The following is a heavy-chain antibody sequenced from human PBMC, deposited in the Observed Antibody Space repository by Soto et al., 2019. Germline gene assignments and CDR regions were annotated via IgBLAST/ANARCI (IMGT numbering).Heavy chain of an antibody. CDR1: GFGFGSLG. CDR3: ARGNLSFDFAS. CDR2: ISRDGLNT. J-gene: IGHJ4*02. Sequence: VESGGDVVQPGRSLRLSCAASGFGFGSLGMHWVRQAPGQGLEWLAFISRDGLNTFYADSVRGRFTLSRGYSKSTMYLQMSALRDEDTALYYCARGNLSFDFASWGRGTLVTVSS. V-gene: IGHV3-30*03. D-gene: IGHD2-15*01.